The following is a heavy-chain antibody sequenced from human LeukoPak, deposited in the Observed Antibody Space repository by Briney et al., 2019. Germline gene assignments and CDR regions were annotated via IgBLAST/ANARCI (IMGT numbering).Heavy chain of an antibody. Sequence: SETLSLTCTVSGGSVSSSSYYCTWIRQPPGKGLEWIGYIYYTGGTNYNPSLKSRVTISVDRSKNQFSLRLSSVTAADTAVYYCARGRAYYDSRGYFDYWGQGTLVTVSS. CDR2: IYYTGGT. J-gene: IGHJ4*01. CDR1: GGSVSSSSYY. V-gene: IGHV4-61*01. D-gene: IGHD3-22*01. CDR3: ARGRAYYDSRGYFDY.